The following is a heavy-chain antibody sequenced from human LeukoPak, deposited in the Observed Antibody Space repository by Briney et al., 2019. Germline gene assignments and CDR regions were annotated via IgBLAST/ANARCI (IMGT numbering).Heavy chain of an antibody. D-gene: IGHD3-10*01. CDR3: ARGYYYGSGSYYLDY. CDR2: IYYTGST. Sequence: SETLSLTCTVSGASISSGDYYWSWIRQPPGMGLEWFGYIYYTGSTYYNPSLKSRVTISVDRSKNQFSLKMSSVTAADTAVYYCARGYYYGSGSYYLDYWGQGTLVTVSS. CDR1: GASISSGDYY. J-gene: IGHJ4*02. V-gene: IGHV4-30-4*01.